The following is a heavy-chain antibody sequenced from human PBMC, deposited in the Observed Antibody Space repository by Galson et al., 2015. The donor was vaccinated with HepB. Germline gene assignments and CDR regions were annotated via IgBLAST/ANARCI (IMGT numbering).Heavy chain of an antibody. J-gene: IGHJ6*02. D-gene: IGHD2-21*02. CDR2: INAGNGNT. V-gene: IGHV1-3*01. CDR1: GYTFASYA. Sequence: SVKVSCKASGYTFASYAMHWVSPAPGQRLEWMGWINAGNGNTKYSQKFQGRVTITRDTSASTAYMELSSLRSEDTAVYYCARDLAYCGGDCYSATYYYYGMDVWGQGTTVTVSS. CDR3: ARDLAYCGGDCYSATYYYYGMDV.